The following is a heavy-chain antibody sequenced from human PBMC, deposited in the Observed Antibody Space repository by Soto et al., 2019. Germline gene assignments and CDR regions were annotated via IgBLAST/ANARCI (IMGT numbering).Heavy chain of an antibody. CDR2: INHSGST. Sequence: QVQLQQWGAGLLKPSETLSLTCAVYGGSFSGYYWSWIRQPPGKGLEWIGEINHSGSTNYNPSLKSRVTISVDTSKNQVSLKLSSVTAADTAVYYCASIAAAGRYFDYRGQGTLVTVSS. D-gene: IGHD6-13*01. V-gene: IGHV4-34*01. CDR1: GGSFSGYY. J-gene: IGHJ4*02. CDR3: ASIAAAGRYFDY.